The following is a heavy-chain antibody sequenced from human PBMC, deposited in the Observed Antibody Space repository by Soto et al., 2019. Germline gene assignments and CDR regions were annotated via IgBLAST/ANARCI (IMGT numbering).Heavy chain of an antibody. CDR2: ISYDGSNK. CDR1: GFTFSTYG. CDR3: ARGAEILPCYYAKDV. J-gene: IGHJ6*01. Sequence: VGSLRLSCAASGFTFSTYGMHWVRQAPGKGLEWLAVISYDGSNKYYADSVKGRFTTSRDSSKNTLYLHMNTLRAEDTAVYYCARGAEILPCYYAKDVWGQPTTATVSS. V-gene: IGHV3-33*01.